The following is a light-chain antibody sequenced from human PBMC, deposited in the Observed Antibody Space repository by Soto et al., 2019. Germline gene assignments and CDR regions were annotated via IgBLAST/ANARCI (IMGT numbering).Light chain of an antibody. CDR1: SSDVGGYNY. CDR3: DSYTSSRAYV. J-gene: IGLJ1*01. V-gene: IGLV2-14*01. CDR2: EVS. Sequence: SALTQPASVSGSPGQSITISCTGTSSDVGGYNYVSWYQQQSGKPPKLIIHEVSNRPSGVSNRFSVYKSGNTASLTISGLQAEDEADYYCDSYTSSRAYVFGIGTKLTVL.